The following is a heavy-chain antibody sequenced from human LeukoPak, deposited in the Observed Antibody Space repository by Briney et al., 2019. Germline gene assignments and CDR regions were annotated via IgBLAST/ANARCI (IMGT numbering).Heavy chain of an antibody. Sequence: PSETLSLTCTVSGGSISSYYWSWIRQPPGKGLEWIGYIYYSGSTNYNPSLKSRVTISVDTSKNQFSLKLSSVTAADTAVYYCARDKAAAGNYGMDVWXQGTTVTVSS. CDR2: IYYSGST. D-gene: IGHD6-13*01. V-gene: IGHV4-59*01. CDR3: ARDKAAAGNYGMDV. J-gene: IGHJ6*02. CDR1: GGSISSYY.